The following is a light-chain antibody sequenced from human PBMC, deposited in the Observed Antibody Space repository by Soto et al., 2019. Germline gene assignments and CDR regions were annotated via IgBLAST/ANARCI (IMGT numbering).Light chain of an antibody. CDR3: QQYFSYPYT. V-gene: IGKV1-8*01. CDR1: QDISSY. J-gene: IGKJ2*01. Sequence: AIRMTQSPSSFSASTGDRVTITCRASQDISSYLAWYQQKVGKAPKLLIYAAATLQRGAPSRFSGNGSGTDFTLTFSRLQSEDFATYYCQQYFSYPYTFGQGTKLEI. CDR2: AAA.